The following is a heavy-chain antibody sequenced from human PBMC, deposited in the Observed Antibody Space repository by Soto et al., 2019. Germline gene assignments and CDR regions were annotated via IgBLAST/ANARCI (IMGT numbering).Heavy chain of an antibody. D-gene: IGHD3-10*01. CDR1: GGSFSGYY. Sequence: SETLSLTCAVYGGSFSGYYLNWIRQPPGKGLEWIGEINHSGSTNYNPSLKSRVTISVDTSKNQFSLELSSVTAADTAVYYCARVSGIYYYGMDVWGQGTTVTVSS. V-gene: IGHV4-34*01. J-gene: IGHJ6*02. CDR2: INHSGST. CDR3: ARVSGIYYYGMDV.